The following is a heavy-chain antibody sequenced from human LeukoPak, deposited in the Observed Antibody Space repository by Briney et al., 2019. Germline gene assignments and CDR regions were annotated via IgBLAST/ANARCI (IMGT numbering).Heavy chain of an antibody. CDR1: GGSISTSNYY. J-gene: IGHJ4*02. D-gene: IGHD6-6*01. Sequence: ASETLSLTCTVSGGSISTSNYYWGWIRQPPGKGLEWIGNIFYSGSTYYNPSLKSRVTISVDTSKNQFSLKLSSVTAADTAVYYCARAKEKYSSSMKFDYWGQGTLVTVSS. CDR2: IFYSGST. V-gene: IGHV4-39*07. CDR3: ARAKEKYSSSMKFDY.